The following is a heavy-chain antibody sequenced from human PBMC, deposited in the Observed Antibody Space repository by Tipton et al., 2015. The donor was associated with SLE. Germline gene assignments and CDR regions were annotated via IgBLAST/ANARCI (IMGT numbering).Heavy chain of an antibody. D-gene: IGHD6-25*01. Sequence: LRLSCHVAGGPIRNSPYYWAWIRQTRGKRLEWIGSVFDTGYTAYNPSLAGRVSLSVDTSNNEFSLKLSSVTAADTAVYFCARQDLGRAATLTFDIWGLGTLVTVSS. V-gene: IGHV4-39*01. CDR3: ARQDLGRAATLTFDI. J-gene: IGHJ4*02. CDR2: VFDTGYT. CDR1: GGPIRNSPYY.